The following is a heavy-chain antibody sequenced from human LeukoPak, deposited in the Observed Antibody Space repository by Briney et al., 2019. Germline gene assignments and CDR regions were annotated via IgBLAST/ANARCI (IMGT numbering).Heavy chain of an antibody. V-gene: IGHV1-18*01. CDR3: ARAAQVGATPFDY. CDR2: IAAYSGNT. Sequence: ASVKVSCKASGYSFSNYGLNWVRQVPGQGLEWMGRIAAYSGNTNYAHKFQGRVTMTTDTSTSTAYMELRSLRSDDTAVYYCARAAQVGATPFDYWGQGTLVTVSS. CDR1: GYSFSNYG. J-gene: IGHJ4*02. D-gene: IGHD1-26*01.